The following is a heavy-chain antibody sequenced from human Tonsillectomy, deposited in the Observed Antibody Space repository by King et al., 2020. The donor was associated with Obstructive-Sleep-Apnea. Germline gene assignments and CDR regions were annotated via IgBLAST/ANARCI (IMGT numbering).Heavy chain of an antibody. Sequence: VQLQQWGAGLLKPSETLSLTCAVYGGSFSGYFWSWIRQPPGKALEWIGEINLGGNTNYNPSLKSRVTISIDTTKNQFSLKLTSVTAADTAVYYCAKGAGSFDPWGQGSLVTVSS. CDR1: GGSFSGYF. J-gene: IGHJ5*02. V-gene: IGHV4-34*01. CDR3: AKGAGSFDP. D-gene: IGHD2-15*01. CDR2: INLGGNT.